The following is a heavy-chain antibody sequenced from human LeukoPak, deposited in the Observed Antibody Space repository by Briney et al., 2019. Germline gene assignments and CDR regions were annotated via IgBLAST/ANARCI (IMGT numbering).Heavy chain of an antibody. Sequence: SDSLSLTRALYGASLRGYYWSWIRQPPGKGLEWIREINHSGSTNYNPSLKSRVTISVDTSKNQFSLKLSSVTAADTAVYYCARGGLLWDWFDPWGQGTLVTVSS. J-gene: IGHJ5*02. CDR2: INHSGST. D-gene: IGHD2-2*01. CDR3: ARGGLLWDWFDP. CDR1: GASLRGYY. V-gene: IGHV4-34*01.